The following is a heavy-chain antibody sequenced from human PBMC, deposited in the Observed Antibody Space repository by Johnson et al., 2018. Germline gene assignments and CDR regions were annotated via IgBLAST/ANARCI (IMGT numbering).Heavy chain of an antibody. J-gene: IGHJ6*02. V-gene: IGHV3-53*01. CDR3: ARATDYYYYYGMDV. Sequence: EVQLVEAGGGVVEPGRSLGLSCAASGFTVSSNYMSWVRQAPGKGLEWVSVIYSGGSTYYADSVKGRFPISRDNSKNTLYLQMNSLRAEDPAVYYCARATDYYYYYGMDVWGQGTMVTVSS. CDR1: GFTVSSNY. CDR2: IYSGGST.